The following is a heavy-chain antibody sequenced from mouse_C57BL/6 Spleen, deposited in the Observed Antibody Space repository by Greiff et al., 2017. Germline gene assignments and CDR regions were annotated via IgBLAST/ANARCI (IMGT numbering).Heavy chain of an antibody. J-gene: IGHJ4*01. CDR2: ISSGGDYI. CDR1: GFTFSSYA. CDR3: TRDVSITTAVATPYAMDY. V-gene: IGHV5-9-1*02. Sequence: EVKLMESGEGLVKPGGSLKLSCAASGFTFSSYAMSWVRQTPEKRLEWVAYISSGGDYIYYADTVKGRFTISRDNARNTLYLQMSSLKSEDTAMYYCTRDVSITTAVATPYAMDYWGQGTSVTVSS. D-gene: IGHD1-1*01.